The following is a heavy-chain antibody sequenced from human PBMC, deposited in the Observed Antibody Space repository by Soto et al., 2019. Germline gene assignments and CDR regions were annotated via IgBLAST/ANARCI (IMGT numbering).Heavy chain of an antibody. CDR3: ARDAAELAAVGLYYFDY. D-gene: IGHD6-13*01. V-gene: IGHV1-18*04. J-gene: IGHJ4*02. CDR1: GYTFTSYG. CDR2: ISAYNGNT. Sequence: GASVKVSCKASGYTFTSYGISWVRQAPGQGLEWMGWISAYNGNTNYAQKLQGRVTMTTDTSTSTAYMELRSLRSDDTAVYYCARDAAELAAVGLYYFDYWGQGALVTVSS.